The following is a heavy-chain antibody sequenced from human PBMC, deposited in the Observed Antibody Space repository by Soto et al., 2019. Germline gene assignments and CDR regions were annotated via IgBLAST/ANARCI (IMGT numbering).Heavy chain of an antibody. CDR3: ARPKGTYGSGYYYFDF. J-gene: IGHJ4*02. V-gene: IGHV1-69*01. D-gene: IGHD6-19*01. CDR1: GGTFSTYA. Sequence: QVQLEQSGGEVKQPGSSVRVSCKTSGGTFSTYAINWVRQAPGQGLEWMGAIIPLFGTADYSQKFQGRVTITADESTRSAYMELSSLTFVATAVYFCARPKGTYGSGYYYFDFWGQGTLVTVSS. CDR2: IIPLFGTA.